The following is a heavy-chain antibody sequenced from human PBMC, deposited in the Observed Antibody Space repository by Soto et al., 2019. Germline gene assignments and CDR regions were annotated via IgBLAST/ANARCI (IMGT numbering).Heavy chain of an antibody. CDR2: ISINSAYI. Sequence: PGGSLRLSCAASGFTFRSFTMNWVRQAPGKGLEWVSTISINSAYIYYTDALRGRFTISRENAKNSLHLQMNSLRAEDTAVYYCTRDSSRDSSAGGLFEPGGPGTLVTVSS. CDR1: GFTFRSFT. CDR3: TRDSSRDSSAGGLFEP. J-gene: IGHJ5*02. D-gene: IGHD6-13*01. V-gene: IGHV3-21*01.